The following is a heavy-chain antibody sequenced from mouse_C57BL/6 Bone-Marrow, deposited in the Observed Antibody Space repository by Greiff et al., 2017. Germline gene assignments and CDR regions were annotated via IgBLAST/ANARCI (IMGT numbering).Heavy chain of an antibody. Sequence: VQLQQSGPELVKPGASVKIPCKASGYTFTDYNMDWVKQSHGKSLEWIGDINPNNGGTIYNQKFKGKATLTVDKSSSTAYMELRSLTSEDTAVYYCAGEGYDHWYFDVWGTGTTVTVSS. CDR2: INPNNGGT. J-gene: IGHJ1*03. CDR3: AGEGYDHWYFDV. CDR1: GYTFTDYN. V-gene: IGHV1-18*01. D-gene: IGHD2-3*01.